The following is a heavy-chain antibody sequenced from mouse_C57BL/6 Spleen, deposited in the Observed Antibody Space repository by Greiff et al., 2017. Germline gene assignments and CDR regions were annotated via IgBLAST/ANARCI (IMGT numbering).Heavy chain of an antibody. CDR2: IHPNSGST. CDR3: ARTAQDRYAIDY. CDR1: GYTFTSYW. J-gene: IGHJ4*01. V-gene: IGHV1-64*01. Sequence: QVQLQQPGAELVKPGASVKLSCKASGYTFTSYWMHWVKQRPGQGLEWIGMIHPNSGSTNYNEKFKSKATLTVDKSSSTAFLQLSSLTSEDSAVYYCARTAQDRYAIDYWGQGTSVTVSS. D-gene: IGHD3-2*02.